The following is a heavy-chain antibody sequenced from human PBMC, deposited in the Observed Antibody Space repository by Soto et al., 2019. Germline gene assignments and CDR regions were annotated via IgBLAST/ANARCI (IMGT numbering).Heavy chain of an antibody. CDR3: TTTANSPTNY. V-gene: IGHV3-73*01. D-gene: IGHD4-17*01. Sequence: PGGSLTLSCAASGFTFSGSAMHWVRQASGKGLEWVGRIRSKANSYATAYAASVKGRFTISRDDSKNTAYLQMNSLKTEDTAVYFFTTTANSPTNYLGLEALLTVSS. CDR1: GFTFSGSA. CDR2: IRSKANSYAT. J-gene: IGHJ4*02.